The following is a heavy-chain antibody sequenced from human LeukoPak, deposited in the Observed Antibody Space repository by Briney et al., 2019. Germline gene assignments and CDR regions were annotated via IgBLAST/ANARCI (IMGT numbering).Heavy chain of an antibody. D-gene: IGHD2-15*01. Sequence: PSETLSLTCTVSGGSISGSYWSWIRQPAGKGLEWIGRIYSSGSTNYNPSLKSRVTMSVDTSKNQVSLKLNSVTAADTAVYYCARGFCSGGSCYLFDPWGQGTLVTVSS. CDR1: GGSISGSY. CDR3: ARGFCSGGSCYLFDP. J-gene: IGHJ5*02. V-gene: IGHV4-4*07. CDR2: IYSSGST.